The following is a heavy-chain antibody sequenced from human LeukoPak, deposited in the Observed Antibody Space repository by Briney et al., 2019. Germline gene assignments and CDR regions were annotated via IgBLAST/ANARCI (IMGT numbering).Heavy chain of an antibody. J-gene: IGHJ4*02. CDR1: GFIFTTYA. V-gene: IGHV3-23*05. CDR2: VSSSGSDT. Sequence: GGSLRLSCAASGFIFTTYAMGWVRQLPGKGLEWVSSVSSSGSDTYYTSSVKGRFTISRDNSKNTLYLQVNSLRVEDTAVYYCARRVLGAVGYFDYWGQGALVTVSS. CDR3: ARRVLGAVGYFDY. D-gene: IGHD4-23*01.